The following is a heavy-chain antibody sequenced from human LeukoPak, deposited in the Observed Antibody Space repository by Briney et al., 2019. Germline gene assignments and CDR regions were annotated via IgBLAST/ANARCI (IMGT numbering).Heavy chain of an antibody. Sequence: GGSLRLSCATAGFTFSSHWMHWVRQGPGKGLVWVSRINTDGSTTSYADSVKGRFTISRDNAKNTLYLQMNSLRAEDTAVYYCARGSSAAADYWGQGTLVTVSS. CDR2: INTDGSTT. CDR3: ARGSSAAADY. D-gene: IGHD6-13*01. V-gene: IGHV3-74*01. CDR1: GFTFSSHW. J-gene: IGHJ4*02.